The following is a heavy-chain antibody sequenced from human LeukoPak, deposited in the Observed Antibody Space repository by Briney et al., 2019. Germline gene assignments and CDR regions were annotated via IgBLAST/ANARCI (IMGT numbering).Heavy chain of an antibody. CDR1: GGTFSSYA. CDR2: IIPIFGTA. J-gene: IGHJ3*02. Sequence: SVKVSCKASGGTFSSYAISWVRQAPGQGLEWMGGIIPIFGTANYAQKFQGRVTITTDESTSTAYMELSSLRSEDTAVYYCARDFEAVAGTGRGNLQKAFDIWGQGTMVTVSS. CDR3: ARDFEAVAGTGRGNLQKAFDI. D-gene: IGHD6-19*01. V-gene: IGHV1-69*05.